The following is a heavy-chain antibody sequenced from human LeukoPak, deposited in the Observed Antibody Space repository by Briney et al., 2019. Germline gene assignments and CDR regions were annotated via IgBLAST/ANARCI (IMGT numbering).Heavy chain of an antibody. D-gene: IGHD2-15*01. V-gene: IGHV3-53*01. CDR1: GFTVSSNY. CDR2: IYSGGST. Sequence: GGSLRLSCAASGFTVSSNYMSWVRQAPGKGLEWVSVIYSGGSTYYVDSVKGRFTISRDNSKNTLYFQMNSLRAEDTAVYYCARGVKRTGGSCYGMDVWGKGTTVTVSS. CDR3: ARGVKRTGGSCYGMDV. J-gene: IGHJ6*04.